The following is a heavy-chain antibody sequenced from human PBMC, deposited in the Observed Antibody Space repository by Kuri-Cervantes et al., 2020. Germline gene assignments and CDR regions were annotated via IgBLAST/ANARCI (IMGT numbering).Heavy chain of an antibody. J-gene: IGHJ4*02. CDR3: ASEYYYDSSGYY. CDR1: GGSISSSSYY. CDR2: IYYSGST. Sequence: SETLSLTCTVSGGSISSSSYYWGWIRQPPGKGLEWIGSIYYSGSTYYNPSLKSRVTISVDTSKNQFSLKLSSVTAADTAVYYCASEYYYDSSGYYLGQRTLVTVSS. D-gene: IGHD3-22*01. V-gene: IGHV4-39*01.